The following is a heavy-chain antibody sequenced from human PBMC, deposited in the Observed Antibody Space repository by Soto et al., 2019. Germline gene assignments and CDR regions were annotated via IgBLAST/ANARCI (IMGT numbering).Heavy chain of an antibody. Sequence: PSEPLSLTTTVSGGSISSFCWSWIRKPPGRGLEWIGYTYHRGSTNYSPFLKSRVAISLDTSENQFSLKVNSVTAADTAVYYCARIASYHEPLDNWRQGTPVTVSS. V-gene: IGHV4-59*01. CDR3: ARIASYHEPLDN. D-gene: IGHD3-16*02. CDR2: TYHRGST. CDR1: GGSISSFC. J-gene: IGHJ4*02.